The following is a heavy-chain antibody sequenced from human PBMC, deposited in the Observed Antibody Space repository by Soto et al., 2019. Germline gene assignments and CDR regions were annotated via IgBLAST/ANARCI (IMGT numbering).Heavy chain of an antibody. J-gene: IGHJ4*02. D-gene: IGHD2-8*01. Sequence: ASETLSLTCTVSGGSISSYYWSWIRQPPGKGLEWIGYIYYSGSTNYNPSLKSRVTISVDTSKNQFSLKLSSVTAADTAVYYCARVRPGYCTNGVCYGKPVKYYFDYWGQGTLVTVSS. CDR2: IYYSGST. CDR1: GGSISSYY. CDR3: ARVRPGYCTNGVCYGKPVKYYFDY. V-gene: IGHV4-59*01.